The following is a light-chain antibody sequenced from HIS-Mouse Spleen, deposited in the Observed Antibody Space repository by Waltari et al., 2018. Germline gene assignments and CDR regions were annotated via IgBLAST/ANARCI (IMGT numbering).Light chain of an antibody. CDR1: SSDVGGYNY. CDR2: DVS. CDR3: SSYTSSSFNVV. Sequence: QSALTQPASVSGSPGQSITISCTGTSSDVGGYNYVSWYQQHPGKAPKLMIYDVSHRPSGVSNRFPGSKSGNTASLTISGLQAEDEADYYCSSYTSSSFNVVFGGGTKLTVL. J-gene: IGLJ2*01. V-gene: IGLV2-14*03.